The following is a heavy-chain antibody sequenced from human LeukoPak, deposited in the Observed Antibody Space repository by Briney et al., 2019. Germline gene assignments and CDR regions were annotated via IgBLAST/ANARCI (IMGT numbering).Heavy chain of an antibody. CDR3: ARSSYGSGSYGNDAFGI. J-gene: IGHJ3*02. Sequence: GGSLRLSCAASGFTFSSYDMHWVRQATGKGLEWVSAIGTAGDTYYPGSVKGRFTISRENAKNSLYLQMNSLRAGDTAVYYCARSSYGSGSYGNDAFGIWGQGTMVTVSS. V-gene: IGHV3-13*01. D-gene: IGHD3-10*01. CDR1: GFTFSSYD. CDR2: IGTAGDT.